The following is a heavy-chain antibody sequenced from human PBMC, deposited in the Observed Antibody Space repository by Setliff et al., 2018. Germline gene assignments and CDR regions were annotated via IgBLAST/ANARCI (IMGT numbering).Heavy chain of an antibody. J-gene: IGHJ3*02. CDR1: GFTFSSYG. Sequence: GGSLRLSCAASGFTFSSYGMHWVRQAPGKGLEWVAVIWYDGSNKYYADSVKGRFTISRDNSRNTLYLQMNSLRAEDTAVYYCAKGDGYYDFWSGYHDAFDIWGQGTMVTVSS. D-gene: IGHD3-3*01. CDR2: IWYDGSNK. V-gene: IGHV3-33*06. CDR3: AKGDGYYDFWSGYHDAFDI.